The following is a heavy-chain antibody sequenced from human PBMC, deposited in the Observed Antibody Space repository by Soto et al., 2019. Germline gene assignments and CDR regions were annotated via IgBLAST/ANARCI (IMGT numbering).Heavy chain of an antibody. V-gene: IGHV4-30-4*01. CDR3: ARDFSSSGYYYASCGMDV. CDR1: GGSISSGDYY. CDR2: IYYSGST. J-gene: IGHJ6*02. Sequence: SETLYLTCTVSGGSISSGDYYWSWIRQPPGKGLEWIGYIYYSGSTYYNPSLKSRVTISVDTSKNQFSLKLSSVTAADTAVYYCARDFSSSGYYYASCGMDVWGQGTTVTVSS. D-gene: IGHD3-22*01.